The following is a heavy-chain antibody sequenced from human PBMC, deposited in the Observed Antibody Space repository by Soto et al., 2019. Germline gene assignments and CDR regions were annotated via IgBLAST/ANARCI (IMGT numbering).Heavy chain of an antibody. Sequence: SETLSLTCTVSGGSTSSGDYYWSWIRQPPGKGLEWIGYIYYSGSTSYNASLKSRTSISADPSNNQFSLKLHSLTAADTAVYFCGTMPIVVEPAPMDVWGQGTTVTVSS. D-gene: IGHD2-2*01. V-gene: IGHV4-30-4*01. CDR2: IYYSGST. J-gene: IGHJ6*02. CDR1: GGSTSSGDYY. CDR3: GTMPIVVEPAPMDV.